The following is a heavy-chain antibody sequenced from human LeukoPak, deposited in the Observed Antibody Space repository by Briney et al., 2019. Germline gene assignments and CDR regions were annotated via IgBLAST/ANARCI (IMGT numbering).Heavy chain of an antibody. CDR3: ARGFVSGVVIPPNYYMDV. Sequence: SETLSLTCTVSGGSISSGGYYWSWIRQPAGKGLEWIGRIYTSGSTNYNPSLKSRVTMSVDTSKNQFSLKLSSVTAADTAVYYCARGFVSGVVIPPNYYMDVWGKGTTVTVSS. V-gene: IGHV4-61*02. CDR2: IYTSGST. CDR1: GGSISSGGYY. J-gene: IGHJ6*03. D-gene: IGHD3-3*01.